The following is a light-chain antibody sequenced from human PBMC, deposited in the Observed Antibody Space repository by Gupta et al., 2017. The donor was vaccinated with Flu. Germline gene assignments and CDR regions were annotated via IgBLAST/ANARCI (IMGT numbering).Light chain of an antibody. CDR3: AVWDDSLNGHLV. CDR2: KNS. J-gene: IGLJ3*02. CDR1: SSNIGRYF. V-gene: IGLV1-47*01. Sequence: SSNIGRYFGSWYQVVPGTGPRLLIYKNSQRPSGVPDRFSGSKSGTSASLAVSGLRAEDQADYYCAVWDDSLNGHLVFGGGTKLTVL.